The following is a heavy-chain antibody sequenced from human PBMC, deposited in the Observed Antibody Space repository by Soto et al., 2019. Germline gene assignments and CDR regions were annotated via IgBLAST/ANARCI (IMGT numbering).Heavy chain of an antibody. J-gene: IGHJ6*02. V-gene: IGHV3-48*01. D-gene: IGHD3-3*01. Sequence: PGGSLRLSCAASGFTFSFYSMNWVRQAPGKGLEWVSYISSTSSTIYYADSAKGRFTISRDNAKTSLYLQMNSLRAEDTAVYYCARAGYYDFWSGYYELYYYYGMDVWGQGTTVTVSS. CDR2: ISSTSSTI. CDR3: ARAGYYDFWSGYYELYYYYGMDV. CDR1: GFTFSFYS.